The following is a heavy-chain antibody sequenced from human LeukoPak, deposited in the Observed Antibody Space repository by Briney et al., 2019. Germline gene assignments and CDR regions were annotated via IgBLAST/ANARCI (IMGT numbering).Heavy chain of an antibody. Sequence: SVTVSCKTSGYTFTTYYMHWVRQAPGQGLEWMGIINPSGGTTNYAQKFQGRVTMTRDTSTTTLYMELSSLRSEDTAVYYCARGRPGSGWSFDYWGQGTLVTVSS. CDR3: ARGRPGSGWSFDY. J-gene: IGHJ4*02. CDR1: GYTFTTYY. V-gene: IGHV1-46*01. CDR2: INPSGGTT. D-gene: IGHD6-19*01.